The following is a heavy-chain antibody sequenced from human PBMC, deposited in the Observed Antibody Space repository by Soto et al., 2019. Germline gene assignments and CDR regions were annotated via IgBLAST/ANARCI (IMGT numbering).Heavy chain of an antibody. Sequence: TGGSLRLSCAASGFTFSSYGMHWVRQAPGKGLEWVAVISYDGSNKYYADSVKGRFTISRDNSKNTLYLQMNSLRAEDTAVYYCAKGLNKVKIPLRFLEWLAGPMGFDPWGQGTLVTVSS. CDR1: GFTFSSYG. V-gene: IGHV3-30*18. CDR2: ISYDGSNK. CDR3: AKGLNKVKIPLRFLEWLAGPMGFDP. J-gene: IGHJ5*02. D-gene: IGHD3-3*01.